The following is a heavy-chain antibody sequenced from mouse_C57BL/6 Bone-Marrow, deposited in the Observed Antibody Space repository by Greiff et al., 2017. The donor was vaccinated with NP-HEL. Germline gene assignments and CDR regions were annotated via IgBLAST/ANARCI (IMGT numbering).Heavy chain of an antibody. CDR3: TRARHYYGSSLDY. J-gene: IGHJ2*01. CDR1: GFTFSSYA. V-gene: IGHV5-9-1*02. CDR2: ISSGGDYI. D-gene: IGHD1-1*01. Sequence: EVKLVESGEGLVKPGGSLKLSCAASGFTFSSYAMSWVRQTPEKRLEWVAYISSGGDYIYYADTVKGRFNISRDNARNTLYLQMSSLKSEDTAMYYCTRARHYYGSSLDYWGQGTTLTVSS.